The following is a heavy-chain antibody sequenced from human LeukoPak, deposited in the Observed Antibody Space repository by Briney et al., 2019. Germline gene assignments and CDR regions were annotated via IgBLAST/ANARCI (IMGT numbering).Heavy chain of an antibody. CDR2: IHYSGST. CDR1: NGSITSYY. D-gene: IGHD6-6*01. J-gene: IGHJ3*02. V-gene: IGHV4-59*01. CDR3: VKSIASRGEIVFDI. Sequence: PSETLSLTCKVSNGSITSYYWGWVRQPPGKGLEFIGDIHYSGSTNYNPSIKSRVALSAEKSKTQCSLKLSSVTAADTALYFCVKSIASRGEIVFDIWGQGTMVTVSS.